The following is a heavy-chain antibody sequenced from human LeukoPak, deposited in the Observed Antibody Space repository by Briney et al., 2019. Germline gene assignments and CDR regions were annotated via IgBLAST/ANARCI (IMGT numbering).Heavy chain of an antibody. Sequence: SETLSLTCTVSGGSISGSSYYWGWIRQPPGKGLEWIGTIYYSGSSYYAPSLKSRVTISVDTSKNQFSLKLISVTAAHAAFYFCARTVVVIVPATLDYWGQGTLVTVSS. J-gene: IGHJ4*02. CDR1: GGSISGSSYY. V-gene: IGHV4-39*01. CDR3: ARTVVVIVPATLDY. D-gene: IGHD2-15*01. CDR2: IYYSGSS.